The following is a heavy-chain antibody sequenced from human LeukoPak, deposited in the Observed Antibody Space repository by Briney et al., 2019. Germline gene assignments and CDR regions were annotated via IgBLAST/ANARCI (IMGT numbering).Heavy chain of an antibody. V-gene: IGHV3-30*14. CDR1: GLTFSSYP. CDR3: ARVDRRGELFDY. D-gene: IGHD3-10*01. J-gene: IGHJ4*02. CDR2: IPYDGSNH. Sequence: GRSLRLSCAASGLTFSSYPMHWVRQAPGKGLEWVAVIPYDGSNHYYADSVKGRLHISRHNSPTTLYLQMNSMRAEETAVYYCARVDRRGELFDYWGQGTLVTVSS.